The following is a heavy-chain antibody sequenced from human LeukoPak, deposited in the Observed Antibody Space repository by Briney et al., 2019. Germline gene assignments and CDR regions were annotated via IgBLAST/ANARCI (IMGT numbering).Heavy chain of an antibody. Sequence: ESGPTLVKPTQTLTLSCSLSGVSLSTRGVGVGWIRQPPGKAVEWLALIYWDDDSRYSPSLKSRLTIAKDTSKNQVVLTLTNMDSVDTATYYCAHSQVFSYGSFHDAYDIWGLGMLVTVSS. CDR2: IYWDDDS. CDR1: GVSLSTRGVG. J-gene: IGHJ3*02. D-gene: IGHD5-18*01. V-gene: IGHV2-5*02. CDR3: AHSQVFSYGSFHDAYDI.